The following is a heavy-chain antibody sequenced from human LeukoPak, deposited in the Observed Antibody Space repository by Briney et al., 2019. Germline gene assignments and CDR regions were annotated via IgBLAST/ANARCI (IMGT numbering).Heavy chain of an antibody. V-gene: IGHV4-34*01. J-gene: IGHJ6*02. CDR2: INHSGST. Sequence: SETLSLTCAVYGGSFSGYYWSWIRQPPGKGLEWIGEINHSGSTNYNPSLKSRVTISVDTSKNQFSLKLSSVTAADTAVHYCARVGGPLYSSSWYPAYYYYGMDVWGQGTTVTVSS. D-gene: IGHD6-13*01. CDR1: GGSFSGYY. CDR3: ARVGGPLYSSSWYPAYYYYGMDV.